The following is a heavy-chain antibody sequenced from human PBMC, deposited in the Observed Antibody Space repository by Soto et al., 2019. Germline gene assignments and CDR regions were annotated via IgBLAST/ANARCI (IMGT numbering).Heavy chain of an antibody. J-gene: IGHJ6*02. CDR1: GFTFSTYG. D-gene: IGHD4-17*01. V-gene: IGHV3-30*18. CDR3: AKDLQSLRDYDYYCYGMDV. Sequence: QVQLVESGGGEVQPGRSLTISCAAYGFTFSTYGMHWVRQTPGKGLEWVAVISYDGTNKFYSDSVKGRFTISRDNFKNTLTLQMNSLRADDTAFYSFAKDLQSLRDYDYYCYGMDVWGRGTRGTVSS. CDR2: ISYDGTNK.